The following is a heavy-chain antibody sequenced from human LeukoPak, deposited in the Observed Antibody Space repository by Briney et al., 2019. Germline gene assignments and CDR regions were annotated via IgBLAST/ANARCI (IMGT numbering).Heavy chain of an antibody. CDR1: GFTFSDHY. Sequence: GGSLRLSCAASGFTFSDHYMDWVRQAPGKGLEWVGRTRNKASSYTTEYAASVKGRFTISRDDSKNSLYLQMNSLKTEDTAVYYCAREEGYSYANFDYWGQGTLVTVSS. CDR2: TRNKASSYTT. CDR3: AREEGYSYANFDY. V-gene: IGHV3-72*01. J-gene: IGHJ4*02. D-gene: IGHD5-18*01.